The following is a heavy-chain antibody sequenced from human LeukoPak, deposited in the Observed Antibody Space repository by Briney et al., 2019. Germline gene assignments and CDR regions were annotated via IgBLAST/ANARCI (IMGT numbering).Heavy chain of an antibody. CDR3: ARHSLTYPAGFDY. D-gene: IGHD2/OR15-2a*01. CDR2: INTGNGNT. CDR1: GYTFTTYA. V-gene: IGHV1-3*04. Sequence: GASVKVSFKASGYTFTTYAIHWVRQAPGQRLEWMGWINTGNGNTKHSQNFQGRVTITRDTSASTAYMELSSLRSEDTAVYYCARHSLTYPAGFDYWGQGTLVTVSS. J-gene: IGHJ4*02.